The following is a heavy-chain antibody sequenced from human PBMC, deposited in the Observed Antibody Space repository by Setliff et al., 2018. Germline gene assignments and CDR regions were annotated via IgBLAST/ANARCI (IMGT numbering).Heavy chain of an antibody. CDR1: GGSISSGSYY. CDR3: ARVRLEDGYTEYYFDY. V-gene: IGHV4-61*02. CDR2: IYTSGST. D-gene: IGHD5-12*01. J-gene: IGHJ4*02. Sequence: ASETLSLTCTVSGGSISSGSYYWSWIRQPAGKGLEWIGRIYTSGSTNYNPSLKSRVTISVDTSKNQFSLKLSSATAADTAVYYCARVRLEDGYTEYYFDYWGQGTLVTVSS.